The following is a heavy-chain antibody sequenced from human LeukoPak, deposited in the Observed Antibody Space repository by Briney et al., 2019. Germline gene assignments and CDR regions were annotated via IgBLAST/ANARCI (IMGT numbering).Heavy chain of an antibody. V-gene: IGHV3-9*02. Sequence: PGRCLRLSCAASGFTSDDYIMHWVRPVPGKGLGWVSGINWNSDSIGYADSVKGRFTTTRDNAKNSLYLQMNSLRAEDTAFYYCAINGGGDSGYGNFDYWGQGTLVTASS. CDR2: INWNSDSI. CDR3: AINGGGDSGYGNFDY. CDR1: GFTSDDYI. J-gene: IGHJ4*02. D-gene: IGHD5-12*01.